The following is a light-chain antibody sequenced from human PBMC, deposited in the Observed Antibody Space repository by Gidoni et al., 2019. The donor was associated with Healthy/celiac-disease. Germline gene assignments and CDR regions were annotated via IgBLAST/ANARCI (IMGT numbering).Light chain of an antibody. CDR1: SSNIGAGYD. CDR2: GNS. J-gene: IGLJ2*01. V-gene: IGLV1-40*01. Sequence: QSVLPQPPSVSGAPGPRVPISCTGSSSNIGAGYDVHWYQQLPGTAPKLLIYGNSNRPSGVPDRFSGSKSGTSASLAITGLQAEDEADYYCQSYDSSLSGSVVFGGGTKLTVL. CDR3: QSYDSSLSGSVV.